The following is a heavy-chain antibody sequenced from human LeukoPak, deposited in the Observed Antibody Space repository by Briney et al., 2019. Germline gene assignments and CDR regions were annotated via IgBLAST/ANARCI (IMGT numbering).Heavy chain of an antibody. V-gene: IGHV4-39*01. D-gene: IGHD6-13*01. Sequence: SETLSLTCTVSGASFSSSTYYWGWIRQPPGKGLEWIGSIYYGGGTYYNPSPKSRVTMSVDTSKKQFSLKLSSVTAADTAVCYCARHAGGIAAAGTRPFDYWGQGTLVTVSS. CDR2: IYYGGGT. J-gene: IGHJ4*02. CDR1: GASFSSSTYY. CDR3: ARHAGGIAAAGTRPFDY.